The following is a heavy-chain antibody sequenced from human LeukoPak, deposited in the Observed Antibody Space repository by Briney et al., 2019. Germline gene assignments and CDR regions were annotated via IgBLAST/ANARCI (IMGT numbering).Heavy chain of an antibody. CDR3: ARDSIPYYYGSGSYIPPDY. Sequence: ASVKVSCKASGYTFTSYGISWVRQAPGQGLEWMGWISAYNGNTNYAQKLQGRVTMTTDTSTSTAYMELRSLRSDDTAMYYCARDSIPYYYGSGSYIPPDYWGQGTLVTVSS. D-gene: IGHD3-10*01. CDR1: GYTFTSYG. J-gene: IGHJ4*02. CDR2: ISAYNGNT. V-gene: IGHV1-18*01.